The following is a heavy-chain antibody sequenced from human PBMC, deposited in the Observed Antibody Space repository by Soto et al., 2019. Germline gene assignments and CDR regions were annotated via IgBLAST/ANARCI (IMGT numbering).Heavy chain of an antibody. V-gene: IGHV4-34*01. CDR1: GGSLSDYF. CDR2: INHLGSI. J-gene: IGHJ6*03. D-gene: IGHD2-21*01. Sequence: ASATLSLTCVVSGGSLSDYFWSWIRQPPGMALEWIGEINHLGSINYNPSLKSRVTMSVDTSKNQFSLTLNSVTAADTATYYCARGGISHWAYFYYMDVWDRGTTVTVSS. CDR3: ARGGISHWAYFYYMDV.